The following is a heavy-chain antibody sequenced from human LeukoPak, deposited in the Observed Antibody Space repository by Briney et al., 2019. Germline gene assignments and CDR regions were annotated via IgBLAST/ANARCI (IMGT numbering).Heavy chain of an antibody. D-gene: IGHD3-9*01. CDR1: GGSFSGYY. CDR2: INHSGST. V-gene: IGHV4-34*01. Sequence: SETLSLTCAVYGGSFSGYYWSWIRQPPGKGLEWIGEINHSGSTNYNPSLKSRVTISVDTSKNQFSLKLSSVTAEDTAVYYCAREANVGGFDWFHAYYFDYWGQGTLVTVSS. CDR3: AREANVGGFDWFHAYYFDY. J-gene: IGHJ4*02.